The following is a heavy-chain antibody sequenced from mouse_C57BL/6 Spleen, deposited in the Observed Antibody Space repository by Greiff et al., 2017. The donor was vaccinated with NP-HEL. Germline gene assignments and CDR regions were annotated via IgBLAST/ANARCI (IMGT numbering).Heavy chain of an antibody. V-gene: IGHV1-82*01. D-gene: IGHD2-5*01. CDR3: ARFHYSNYVDYAMDY. Sequence: VQLQQSGPELVKPGASVKISCKASGYAFSSSWMNWVKQRPGKGLEWIGRIYPGDGDTNYNGKFKGKATLTADKSSSTAYMQLSSLTSEDSAVYFCARFHYSNYVDYAMDYWGQGTSVTVSS. CDR1: GYAFSSSW. J-gene: IGHJ4*01. CDR2: IYPGDGDT.